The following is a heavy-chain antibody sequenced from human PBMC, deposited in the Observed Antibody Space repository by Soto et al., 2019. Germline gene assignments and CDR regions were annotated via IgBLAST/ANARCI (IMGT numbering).Heavy chain of an antibody. Sequence: GGSLRLSCAASGFTFSSYSMNWVRRAPGKGLEWLAYISRDSGAIYYADSVKGRFTISRDNAKNSLLLQMNSLRDEDTAVYYCARDHNWAFDSWGQGTQVTV. J-gene: IGHJ4*02. V-gene: IGHV3-48*02. D-gene: IGHD1-1*01. CDR3: ARDHNWAFDS. CDR1: GFTFSSYS. CDR2: ISRDSGAI.